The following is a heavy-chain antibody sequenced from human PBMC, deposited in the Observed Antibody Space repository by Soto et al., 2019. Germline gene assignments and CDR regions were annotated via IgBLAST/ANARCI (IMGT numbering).Heavy chain of an antibody. V-gene: IGHV3-30*18. CDR1: GFTFSSFG. D-gene: IGHD6-19*01. J-gene: IGHJ4*02. CDR3: AKDRRADTPFFDY. Sequence: GGSLRLSCAASGFTFSSFGMHWVRQAPGKGLEWVAVISYDGSNKYYADSVRGRFTISRDNSKNTLYLQMSSLRAEDTAVYYCAKDRRADTPFFDYWGQGTLVTVSS. CDR2: ISYDGSNK.